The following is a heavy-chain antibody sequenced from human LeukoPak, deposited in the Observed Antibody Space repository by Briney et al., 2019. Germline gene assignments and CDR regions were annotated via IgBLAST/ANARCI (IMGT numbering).Heavy chain of an antibody. V-gene: IGHV3-21*01. CDR2: ISSSSSYI. CDR3: ARDTGYCSSNSCYFYYFDY. CDR1: GFTFSSYS. J-gene: IGHJ4*02. D-gene: IGHD2-2*01. Sequence: GSLRLSCAASGFTFSSYSMNWVRQAPGKGLEWVSSISSSSSYIYYADSVKGRFTISRDNAKNSLYLQMNSLRAEDTAVYYCARDTGYCSSNSCYFYYFDYWGQGTLVTVSS.